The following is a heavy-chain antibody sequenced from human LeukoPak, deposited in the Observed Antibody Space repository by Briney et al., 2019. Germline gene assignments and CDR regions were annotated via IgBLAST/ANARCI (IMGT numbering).Heavy chain of an antibody. D-gene: IGHD3-10*01. CDR3: AKEANVLLWFGELLWVPHNWFDP. J-gene: IGHJ5*02. Sequence: PGGSLRLSCAASGFTFSSYGMSWVRQAPGKGLEWVSAISGSGGSTYYADSVKGRFTISRDNSKNTLYLQMNSLRAEDTAVYYCAKEANVLLWFGELLWVPHNWFDPWGQGTLVTVSS. CDR1: GFTFSSYG. CDR2: ISGSGGST. V-gene: IGHV3-23*01.